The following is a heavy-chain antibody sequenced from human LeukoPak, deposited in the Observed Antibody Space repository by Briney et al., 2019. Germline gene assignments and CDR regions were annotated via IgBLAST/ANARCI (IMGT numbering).Heavy chain of an antibody. V-gene: IGHV3-33*01. Sequence: GRSLRLSCAASGFTFSSYGMHWVRQAPGKGLEWVAVIWYDGSNKYYADSVKGRFTISRDNSKNTLYLQMNSLRAEDTAVYYRARGPGGIAAAGTDYWGQGTLVTVSS. J-gene: IGHJ4*02. CDR2: IWYDGSNK. CDR3: ARGPGGIAAAGTDY. D-gene: IGHD6-13*01. CDR1: GFTFSSYG.